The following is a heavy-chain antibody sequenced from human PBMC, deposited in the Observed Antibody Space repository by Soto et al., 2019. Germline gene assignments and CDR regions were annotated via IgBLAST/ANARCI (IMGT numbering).Heavy chain of an antibody. Sequence: QVQLVESGGGVVQPGRSLRLSCAASGFTFSSYGMHWVRQAPGKGLEWVAVISYDGSNKYYADSVKGRFTISRDNSKNSLYLQMSSVRAEDTAVYYCAKDLGHGGRGAFDIWGQGTMVTVSS. J-gene: IGHJ3*02. CDR3: AKDLGHGGRGAFDI. V-gene: IGHV3-30*18. CDR2: ISYDGSNK. D-gene: IGHD7-27*01. CDR1: GFTFSSYG.